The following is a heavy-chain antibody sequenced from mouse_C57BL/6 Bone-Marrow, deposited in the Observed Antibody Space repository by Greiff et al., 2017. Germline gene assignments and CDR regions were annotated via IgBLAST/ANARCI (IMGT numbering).Heavy chain of an antibody. CDR3: AREGPAYYGSSPWYFDV. Sequence: EVQGVESGGGLVKPGGSLKLSCAASGFTFSSYAMSWVRQTPEKRLEWVATISDGGSYTYYPDNVKGRFTISRDNAKNNLYLQMSHLKSEDTAMYYWAREGPAYYGSSPWYFDVWGTGTTVTVSS. CDR2: ISDGGSYT. J-gene: IGHJ1*03. CDR1: GFTFSSYA. D-gene: IGHD1-1*01. V-gene: IGHV5-4*01.